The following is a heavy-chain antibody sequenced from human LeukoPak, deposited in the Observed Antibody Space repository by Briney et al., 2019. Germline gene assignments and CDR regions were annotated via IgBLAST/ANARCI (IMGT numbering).Heavy chain of an antibody. V-gene: IGHV1-18*01. D-gene: IGHD6-13*01. Sequence: ASVKVSCKASGYTLTNYNISWVRQAPGQGLEWMGWINTYKGDTLYAQKLQGRVTMTADTPTNAAYMELRSLRFDDTAVYYCARAYSSTSETQFDYWGQGTLVTVSS. J-gene: IGHJ4*02. CDR2: INTYKGDT. CDR1: GYTLTNYN. CDR3: ARAYSSTSETQFDY.